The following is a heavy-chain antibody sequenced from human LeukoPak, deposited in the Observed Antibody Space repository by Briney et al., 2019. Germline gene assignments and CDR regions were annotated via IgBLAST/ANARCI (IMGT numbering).Heavy chain of an antibody. CDR1: GFTFSSYA. J-gene: IGHJ3*02. Sequence: GGSLRLSCAASGFTFSSYAMSWVRQAPGKGLEWVSIISSSGGTTYYADSVKGRFAISRDNSKNTLYPQMDSLRAEDTAVYYCAKDKSYYDSSGYYRVSAFDIWGQGTMVTVSS. D-gene: IGHD3-22*01. V-gene: IGHV3-23*01. CDR3: AKDKSYYDSSGYYRVSAFDI. CDR2: ISSSGGTT.